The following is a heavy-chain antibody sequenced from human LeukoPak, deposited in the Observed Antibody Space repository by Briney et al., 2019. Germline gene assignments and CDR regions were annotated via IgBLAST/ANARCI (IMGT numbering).Heavy chain of an antibody. V-gene: IGHV4-59*08. CDR3: ARHYYYDSSGLDY. Sequence: PSETLSLTCTVSGGSISSYYWSWIRQPPGKGLEWIGYIYYSGSTNYNPSLKSRVTISVDTSKNQFSLKLSSVTAADTAVYYCARHYYYDSSGLDYWGQGTLVTVSS. D-gene: IGHD3-22*01. CDR1: GGSISSYY. CDR2: IYYSGST. J-gene: IGHJ4*02.